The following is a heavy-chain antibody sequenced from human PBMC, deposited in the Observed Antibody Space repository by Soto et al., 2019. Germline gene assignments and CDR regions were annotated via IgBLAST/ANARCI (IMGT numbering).Heavy chain of an antibody. CDR3: VRMSVATGDYFDY. J-gene: IGHJ4*02. V-gene: IGHV6-1*01. CDR2: TYYRSKWYN. CDR1: GDSVSNNRAA. Sequence: SQTLSLTCAISGDSVSNNRAAWNWIRPSPSRGLEWLGRTYYRSKWYNDYAVSVKSRITISPDPSKNPFSLQLNSVTPEDTAVYYSVRMSVATGDYFDYWGQGTPVTVAS. D-gene: IGHD5-12*01.